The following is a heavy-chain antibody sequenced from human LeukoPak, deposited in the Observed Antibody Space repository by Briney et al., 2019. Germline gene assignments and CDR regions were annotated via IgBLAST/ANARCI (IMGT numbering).Heavy chain of an antibody. D-gene: IGHD6-13*01. Sequence: GGSLRLSCAASGFTVSSNYMSWVRQAPGKGLEWVSVIYSGGSTYYADSVKGRFTISRDNSKNTLYVQMNSLRAEDTAVYYCVRDGGWQELVYYFNYWGQGTLVTVSS. V-gene: IGHV3-66*02. CDR3: VRDGGWQELVYYFNY. J-gene: IGHJ4*02. CDR2: IYSGGST. CDR1: GFTVSSNY.